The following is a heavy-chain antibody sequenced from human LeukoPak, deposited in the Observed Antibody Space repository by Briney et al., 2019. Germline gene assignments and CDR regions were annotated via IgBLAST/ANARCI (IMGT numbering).Heavy chain of an antibody. V-gene: IGHV3-33*01. CDR1: GFTFSSYG. CDR3: ARGHYGMDV. Sequence: GGSLRLSCAASGFTFSSYGMHWVRQAPGKGLEWVAVIWYDGSNKYYADSVKGRFTISRDNSKNTLYLQMNSLRAEDTAVYHCARGHYGMDVWGQGTTVTVSS. J-gene: IGHJ6*02. CDR2: IWYDGSNK.